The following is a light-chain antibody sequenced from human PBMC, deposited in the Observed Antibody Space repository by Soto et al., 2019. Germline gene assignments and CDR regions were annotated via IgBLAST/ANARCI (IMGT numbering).Light chain of an antibody. V-gene: IGLV2-8*01. J-gene: IGLJ3*02. CDR1: SSDVGSYNS. CDR3: ASYSGSKDLL. CDR2: EVS. Sequence: QSSLTQAPSASGSPGQSVTISCTGTSSDVGSYNSVSWYQHHPGKAPKLMLFEVSKRPPGVPHRFSGSKSGNTASLTVSGLQPEDEADYYCASYSGSKDLLFGGGTKLTVL.